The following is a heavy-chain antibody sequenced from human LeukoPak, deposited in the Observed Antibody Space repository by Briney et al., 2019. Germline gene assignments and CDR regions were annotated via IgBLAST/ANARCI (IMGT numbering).Heavy chain of an antibody. CDR3: ARDRVGSIDY. Sequence: SETLSLTCAVSGGSISSSNWWSWVRQPPGKGLEWIGEIYHSGSTNYNPSLKRRVTISVDKSKNQFSLKLSSVTDADTAVYYCARDRVGSIDYWGQGTLVTVSS. CDR1: GGSISSSNW. V-gene: IGHV4-4*02. D-gene: IGHD3-10*01. CDR2: IYHSGST. J-gene: IGHJ4*02.